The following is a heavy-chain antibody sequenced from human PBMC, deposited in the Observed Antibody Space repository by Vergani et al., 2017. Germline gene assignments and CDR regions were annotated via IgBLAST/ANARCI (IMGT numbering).Heavy chain of an antibody. CDR1: GFTFSSYW. CDR2: IKQDGREK. V-gene: IGHV3-7*03. D-gene: IGHD2-2*01. Sequence: EVQLVESGGGLVQPGGSLRLSCAASGFTFSSYWMSWVRQAPGKGLEWVANIKQDGREKYYVDSLKGRFTISRDNAKNSLYLQMNSLRAEDTAVYYCARLYQLPHFDYWGQGTLVTVSS. CDR3: ARLYQLPHFDY. J-gene: IGHJ4*02.